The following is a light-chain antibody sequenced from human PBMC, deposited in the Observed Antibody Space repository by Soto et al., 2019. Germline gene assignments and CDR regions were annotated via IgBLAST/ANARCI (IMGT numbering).Light chain of an antibody. CDR2: EVS. CDR3: RSYAGNNNVV. J-gene: IGLJ2*01. V-gene: IGLV2-8*01. Sequence: QSALTQPPSASGSPGQSVTISCTGTSSDVGAYKVVSWYQQHPGKPPKLLIFEVSRRPSGVPDRFSGSKSGNTAPLTVSGLQAEDEADYYCRSYAGNNNVVFGGGTKVTVL. CDR1: SSDVGAYKV.